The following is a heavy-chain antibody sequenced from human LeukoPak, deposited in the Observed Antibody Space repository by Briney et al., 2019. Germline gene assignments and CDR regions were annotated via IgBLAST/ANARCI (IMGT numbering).Heavy chain of an antibody. D-gene: IGHD5-24*01. Sequence: TSETLSLTCTVSGYSISSGYYWGWIRQPPGKGLEWIGSIYHSGSTYYNPSLSSRVTISVDTSKNQVSLKLSSVTAADTAMYYCARVEYNYAGHAFDIWGQGTMVTVSS. CDR1: GYSISSGYY. V-gene: IGHV4-38-2*02. CDR3: ARVEYNYAGHAFDI. CDR2: IYHSGST. J-gene: IGHJ3*02.